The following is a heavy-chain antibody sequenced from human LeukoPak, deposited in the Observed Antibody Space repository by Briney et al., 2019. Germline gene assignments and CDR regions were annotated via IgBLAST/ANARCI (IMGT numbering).Heavy chain of an antibody. Sequence: GASVKVSCKASGYTFTSYGVSWVRQAPGQGLEWMGWIGAYNGNTNYAQKLQGRVTMTTDTSTSTAYMELRSLRSDDTAVYYCARDAGSIAAAGSLSDYWGQGTLVTVSS. J-gene: IGHJ4*02. CDR1: GYTFTSYG. CDR2: IGAYNGNT. V-gene: IGHV1-18*01. CDR3: ARDAGSIAAAGSLSDY. D-gene: IGHD6-13*01.